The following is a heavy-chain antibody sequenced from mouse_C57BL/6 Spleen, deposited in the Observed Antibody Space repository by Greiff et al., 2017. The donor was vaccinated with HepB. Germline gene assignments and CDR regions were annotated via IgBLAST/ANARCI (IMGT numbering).Heavy chain of an antibody. CDR3: ARAVVAPDY. V-gene: IGHV1-64*01. CDR1: GSPFPTYW. D-gene: IGHD1-1*01. Sequence: QVQLQQPGAELVKPGASVKLSCKASGSPFPTYWLHWGRQRPGQGLGWIGIIHPNSGSTNYNEKFKSKATLTVDKSSSTAYMQLSSLTSEDSAVYYCARAVVAPDYWGQGTTLTVSS. CDR2: IHPNSGST. J-gene: IGHJ2*01.